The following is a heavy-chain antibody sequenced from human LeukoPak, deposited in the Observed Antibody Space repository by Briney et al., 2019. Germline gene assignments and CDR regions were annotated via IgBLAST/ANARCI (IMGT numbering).Heavy chain of an antibody. CDR2: IYYSGST. J-gene: IGHJ5*02. CDR1: GGSISSYY. D-gene: IGHD3-22*01. V-gene: IGHV4-59*12. CDR3: ARGGTDSSGYYPKWFDP. Sequence: SETLSLTCTVSGGSISSYYWSWIRQPPGKGLEWIGYIYYSGSTNYNSSLKSRVTISVDTSKNQFSLKLSYLTAADTAVYYCARGGTDSSGYYPKWFDPWGQGTLVTVSS.